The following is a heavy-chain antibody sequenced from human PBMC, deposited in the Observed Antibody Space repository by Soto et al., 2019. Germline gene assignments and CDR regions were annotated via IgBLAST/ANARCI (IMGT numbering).Heavy chain of an antibody. V-gene: IGHV3-30-3*01. D-gene: IGHD3-9*01. CDR3: ARDSRYFDWLFEAVSSYGMDV. CDR1: GFTFSSYA. Sequence: GGSLRLSCAASGFTFSSYAMHWVRQAPGKGLEWVAVISYDGSNKYYADSVKGRFTISRDNSKNTLYLQMNSLRAEDTAVYYCARDSRYFDWLFEAVSSYGMDVWGQGTTVTVSS. J-gene: IGHJ6*02. CDR2: ISYDGSNK.